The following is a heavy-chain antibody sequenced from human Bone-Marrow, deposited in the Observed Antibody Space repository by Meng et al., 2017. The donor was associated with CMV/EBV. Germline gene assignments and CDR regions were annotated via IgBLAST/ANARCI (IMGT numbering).Heavy chain of an antibody. CDR3: TTAYCKAQKHVVWFGESYGGYSGDDPFDY. J-gene: IGHJ4*02. CDR2: IKSKTDGGTT. D-gene: IGHD5-12*01. Sequence: GESLKIPCAASGFTFSNAWMSWVRQAPGKGLEWVGRIKSKTDGGTTDYAAPVKGRFTISRDESKNTLYLQMNSLKTEDTAVYDCTTAYCKAQKHVVWFGESYGGYSGDDPFDYWGQGTLVTVSS. CDR1: GFTFSNAW. V-gene: IGHV3-15*01.